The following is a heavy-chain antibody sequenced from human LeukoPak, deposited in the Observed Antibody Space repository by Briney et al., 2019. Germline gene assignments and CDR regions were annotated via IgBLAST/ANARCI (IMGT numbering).Heavy chain of an antibody. Sequence: GGSLRLSCSASGFTFSSYAMHWVRQAPGKGLEYVSAICSNGGSTYYADSAKGRFTISRDNSKNTLYLQMSSLRAEDTAVYYCVHLVFPYYYYGMDVWGQGTTVTVSS. CDR1: GFTFSSYA. CDR3: VHLVFPYYYYGMDV. CDR2: ICSNGGST. J-gene: IGHJ6*02. D-gene: IGHD2/OR15-2a*01. V-gene: IGHV3-64D*06.